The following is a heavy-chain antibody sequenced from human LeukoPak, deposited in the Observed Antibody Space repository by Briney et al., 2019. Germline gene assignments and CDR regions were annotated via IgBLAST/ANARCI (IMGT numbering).Heavy chain of an antibody. J-gene: IGHJ4*02. Sequence: GASVKVSCKASGYTFIDYWIHWVQQAPGQGLEWMGRININSGGINYAEKFQGRVTMTRATSISTAYMELSRLRFDDTAVYYCARDRDGGVGTIDYSGQGTLVPVSS. CDR2: ININSGGI. CDR3: ARDRDGGVGTIDY. V-gene: IGHV1-2*06. CDR1: GYTFIDYW. D-gene: IGHD3-3*01.